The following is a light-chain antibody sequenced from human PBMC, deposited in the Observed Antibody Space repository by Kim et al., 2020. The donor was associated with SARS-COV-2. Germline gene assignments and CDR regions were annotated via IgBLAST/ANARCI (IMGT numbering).Light chain of an antibody. V-gene: IGLV3-19*01. CDR1: SLSSYS. CDR3: SSRDSSSHVV. CDR2: GQK. Sequence: VAVGQTDRITCQGDSLSSYSASWYQQNAEQAPVFVMCGQKRPSGIPGRFSGSSSGTTASLTITGAQAEDEADYYCSSRDSSSHVVFGGGTQLTVL. J-gene: IGLJ2*01.